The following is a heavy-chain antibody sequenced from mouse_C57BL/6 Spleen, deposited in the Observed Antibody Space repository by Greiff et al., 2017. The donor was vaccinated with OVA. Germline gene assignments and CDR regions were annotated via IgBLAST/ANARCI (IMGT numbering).Heavy chain of an antibody. CDR1: GFSLTSYG. Sequence: VQVVESGPGLVQPSQSLSITCTVSGFSLTSYGVHWVRQSPGKGLEWLGVIWSGGSTDYNAAFISRLSISKDNSKSQVFFKMNSLQADDTAIYYCARNADTTGGYFDYWGQGTTLTVSS. CDR2: IWSGGST. J-gene: IGHJ2*01. V-gene: IGHV2-2*01. D-gene: IGHD1-1*01. CDR3: ARNADTTGGYFDY.